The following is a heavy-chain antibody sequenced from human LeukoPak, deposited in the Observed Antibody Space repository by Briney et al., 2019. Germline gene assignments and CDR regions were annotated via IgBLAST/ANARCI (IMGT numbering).Heavy chain of an antibody. Sequence: SETLSLTCTVSGGSISSYYWSWIRQPPGKGLEWIGYIYYSGSTNYNPSLKSRVTISVDTSKNQFSLKLNSVTAADTAVYYCARRRPGYSSGWFDPWGQGTLVTVSS. CDR2: IYYSGST. D-gene: IGHD2-2*03. J-gene: IGHJ5*02. CDR3: ARRRPGYSSGWFDP. V-gene: IGHV4-59*08. CDR1: GGSISSYY.